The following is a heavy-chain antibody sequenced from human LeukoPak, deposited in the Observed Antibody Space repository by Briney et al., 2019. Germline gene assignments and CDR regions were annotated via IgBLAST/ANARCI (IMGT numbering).Heavy chain of an antibody. V-gene: IGHV3-11*01. J-gene: IGHJ4*02. CDR3: ARDSVFLRRDGPFDY. Sequence: GGSLRLSCAASGFTFSDYYMSWIRQAPGKGLEWVSYISSSGSTIYYADSVKGRLTISRDNAKNSLYLQMNSLRAEDTAVYYCARDSVFLRRDGPFDYWGQGTLVTVSS. CDR1: GFTFSDYY. CDR2: ISSSGSTI. D-gene: IGHD5-24*01.